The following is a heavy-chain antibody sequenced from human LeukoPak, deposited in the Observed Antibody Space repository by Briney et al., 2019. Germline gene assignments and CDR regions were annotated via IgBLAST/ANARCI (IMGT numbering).Heavy chain of an antibody. J-gene: IGHJ6*02. D-gene: IGHD3-10*01. CDR3: ARGITMVRGVIPPKGMDV. CDR2: IIPIFGTA. V-gene: IGHV1-69*13. CDR1: GGTFSSYA. Sequence: SVKVSCKASGGTFSSYAISWVRQAPGQGLEWMGGIIPIFGTANYAQKFQGSVTITADESTSTAYMELSSLRSEDTAVYYCARGITMVRGVIPPKGMDVWGQGTTVTVSS.